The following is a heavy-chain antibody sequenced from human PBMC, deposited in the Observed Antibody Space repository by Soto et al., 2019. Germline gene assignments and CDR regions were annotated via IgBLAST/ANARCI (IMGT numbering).Heavy chain of an antibody. V-gene: IGHV4-34*01. CDR1: GGSFSGYY. Sequence: SETLSLTCAVYGGSFSGYYWSWIRQPPGKGLEWIGEINHSGSTNYNPSLKSRVTISVDTSKNQFSLKLSSVTAADTAVYYCARARITMVRGVMYGPRPTWCFDYWGQGTLVTVSS. CDR3: ARARITMVRGVMYGPRPTWCFDY. CDR2: INHSGST. J-gene: IGHJ4*02. D-gene: IGHD3-10*01.